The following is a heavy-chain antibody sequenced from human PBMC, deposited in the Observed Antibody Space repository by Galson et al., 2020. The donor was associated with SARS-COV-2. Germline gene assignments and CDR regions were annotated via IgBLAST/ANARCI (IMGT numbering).Heavy chain of an antibody. CDR3: TTGFGQAFDY. D-gene: IGHD3-16*01. J-gene: IGHJ4*02. Sequence: PGGSLRLSCEDSGFTLINAWMNWVRQAPGKGLEWVARIRSKIAGGTTEYAAPVKGRFTISRDDSKGMVYLQMNSLRTEDTAVYYCTTGFGQAFDYWGEGTLVIVSS. V-gene: IGHV3-15*01. CDR2: IRSKIAGGTT. CDR1: GFTLINAW.